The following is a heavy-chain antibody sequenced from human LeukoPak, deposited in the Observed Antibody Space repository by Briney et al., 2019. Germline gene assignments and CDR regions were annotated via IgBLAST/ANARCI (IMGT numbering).Heavy chain of an antibody. D-gene: IGHD3-10*01. CDR1: GYTFTTSA. CDR2: INAGSGDT. J-gene: IGHJ4*02. CDR3: ARDQSLGSYPDY. Sequence: ASVKVSCKASGYTFTTSAMHWVRQAPGQSLEWMGWINAGSGDTKYSQKFQGRVTFTRDTSASTAYMALSSLRSEDTAVYFCARDQSLGSYPDYWGQGTLATVSS. V-gene: IGHV1-3*01.